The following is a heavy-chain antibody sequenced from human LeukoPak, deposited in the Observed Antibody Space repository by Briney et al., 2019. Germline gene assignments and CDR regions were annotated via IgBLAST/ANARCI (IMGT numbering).Heavy chain of an antibody. Sequence: GGSLRLSCAASGFTLSSYWMSWVRQAPGKGLEWVANIKQDGSEKYYVDSVKGRFTISRDNAKNSLYLQMNSLRAEDTAVYYCAREIDYWGQGTLVTVSS. CDR2: IKQDGSEK. J-gene: IGHJ4*02. CDR3: AREIDY. V-gene: IGHV3-7*01. CDR1: GFTLSSYW.